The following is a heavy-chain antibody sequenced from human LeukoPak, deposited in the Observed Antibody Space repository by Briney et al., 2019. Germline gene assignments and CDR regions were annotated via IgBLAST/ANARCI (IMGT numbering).Heavy chain of an antibody. CDR1: GYSFTSYW. V-gene: IGHV5-51*01. D-gene: IGHD1-26*01. CDR3: ARRRDSGSYPGYYGMDV. J-gene: IGHJ6*02. Sequence: GESLKISCKGSGYSFTSYWIGWVRQMPGKGLEWMGIIYPGDSDTRYSPSFQGQVTISADKSISTAYLQWSSLKASDTAMYYCARRRDSGSYPGYYGMDVWGQGTTVTVSS. CDR2: IYPGDSDT.